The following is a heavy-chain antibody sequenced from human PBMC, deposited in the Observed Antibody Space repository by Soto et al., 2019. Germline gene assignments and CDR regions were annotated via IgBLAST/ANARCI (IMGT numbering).Heavy chain of an antibody. CDR1: GFTFSIYG. J-gene: IGHJ4*02. CDR2: ISYDGSNK. V-gene: IGHV3-30*18. D-gene: IGHD1-7*01. Sequence: QVQLVESGGGVVQPGRSLRLSCAASGFTFSIYGMHWVRQAPGKGLEWVAVISYDGSNKYYADSVKGRFTISRDNSKNTLYLQMNSLRAEDTAVYYCAKARNSYNWNYHYFDYWGQGTLVTVSS. CDR3: AKARNSYNWNYHYFDY.